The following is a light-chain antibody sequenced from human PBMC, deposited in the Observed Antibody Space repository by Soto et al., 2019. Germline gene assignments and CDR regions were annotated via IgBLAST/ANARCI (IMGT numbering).Light chain of an antibody. J-gene: IGLJ2*01. CDR1: TSDIGSNTI. CDR3: CSYAGTTTWV. V-gene: IGLV2-23*02. Sequence: QSVLTQPPSASGTPGQKVTISCSGATSDIGSNTIHWYQQRPGKAPKLMIFEVTKRPSGVSSRFSASKSGNTASRTISGVQAEDEADYYCCSYAGTTTWVFGGGT. CDR2: EVT.